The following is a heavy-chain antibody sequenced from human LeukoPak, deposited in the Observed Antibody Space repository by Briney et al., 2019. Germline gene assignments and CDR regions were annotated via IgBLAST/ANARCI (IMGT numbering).Heavy chain of an antibody. CDR1: GYTFTSYY. Sequence: ASVKVSCKASGYTFTSYYMHWVRQAPGQGLEWMGIINPSGGSTSYTQKFQGRVTMTRDASTSTVYMELSSLRSEDTAVYYCAREGFPPKISDFWSGLGPYYYYGMDVWGQGTTVTVSS. J-gene: IGHJ6*02. CDR2: INPSGGST. D-gene: IGHD3-3*01. V-gene: IGHV1-46*01. CDR3: AREGFPPKISDFWSGLGPYYYYGMDV.